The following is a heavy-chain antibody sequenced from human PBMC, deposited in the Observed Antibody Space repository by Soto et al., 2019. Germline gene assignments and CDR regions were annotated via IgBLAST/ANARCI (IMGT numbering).Heavy chain of an antibody. J-gene: IGHJ4*02. CDR3: ARRAETNGWNGFGADKYYFDF. V-gene: IGHV1-8*01. CDR2: INPNTGNS. D-gene: IGHD1-1*01. Sequence: ASVKVSCKASGYTFTSYDIYWVRQATGQGLEGMGWINPNTGNSGYAQKFQGRVTMTSDTSISTAHMELSSLRSEDTAVYYCARRAETNGWNGFGADKYYFDFWGQGTLVTVSS. CDR1: GYTFTSYD.